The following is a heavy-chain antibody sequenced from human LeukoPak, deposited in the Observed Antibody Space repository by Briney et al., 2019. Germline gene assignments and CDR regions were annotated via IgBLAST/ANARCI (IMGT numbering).Heavy chain of an antibody. CDR1: GGSISNHNW. D-gene: IGHD2-15*01. CDR3: ARGAMVAATRSFYYGMDI. Sequence: SGTLSLTCSVSGGSISNHNWWSWIRQPPGKGLEWIGYLFYSGSTYYNPSLKSRVTISVDTSKNQFSLKLSSVTAADTAVYYCARGAMVAATRSFYYGMDIWGQGTTVTVSS. CDR2: LFYSGST. J-gene: IGHJ6*02. V-gene: IGHV4-30-4*01.